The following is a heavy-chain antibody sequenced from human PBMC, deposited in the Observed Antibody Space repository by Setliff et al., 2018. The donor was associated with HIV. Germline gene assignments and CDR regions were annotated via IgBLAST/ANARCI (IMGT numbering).Heavy chain of an antibody. J-gene: IGHJ6*03. CDR3: ARGVEGSGNYGFYYYYYYMDV. D-gene: IGHD3-10*01. CDR1: GYIFTNYG. Sequence: ASVKVSCKASGYIFTNYGISWVRQAPGQGLEWMGWISAYNGNTNYAQKFQGRVTMTTDTSSSTAYMELRSLRSDDTAVYYCARGVEGSGNYGFYYYYYYMDVWGKGTTVTVSS. CDR2: ISAYNGNT. V-gene: IGHV1-18*01.